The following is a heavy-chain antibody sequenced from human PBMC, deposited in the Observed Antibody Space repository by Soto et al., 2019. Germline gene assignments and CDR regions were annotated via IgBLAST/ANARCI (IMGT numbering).Heavy chain of an antibody. Sequence: GGSLRLSCAVSGFIISDYYMIWVRQAPGKGLEWVSYISRSINYTNYADSVRGRFTISRDNARNSLFLQMNSLSAEDTGVYYCARAGIAAAVDYWGQGTLVTVSS. CDR3: ARAGIAAAVDY. CDR2: ISRSINYT. CDR1: GFIISDYY. J-gene: IGHJ4*02. D-gene: IGHD6-13*01. V-gene: IGHV3-11*06.